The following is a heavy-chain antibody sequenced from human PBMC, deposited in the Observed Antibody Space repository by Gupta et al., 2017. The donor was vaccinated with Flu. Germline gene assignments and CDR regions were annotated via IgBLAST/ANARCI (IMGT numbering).Heavy chain of an antibody. CDR3: AQRDYYYYMDV. CDR2: INHSGST. CDR1: GSFSGYY. Sequence: GSFSGYYWSWIRQPPGKGLEWIGEINHSGSTNYNPSLKSRVTISVDTSKNQFSLKLSSVTAADTAVYYCAQRDYYYYMDVWGKGTTVTVSS. V-gene: IGHV4-34*01. J-gene: IGHJ6*03.